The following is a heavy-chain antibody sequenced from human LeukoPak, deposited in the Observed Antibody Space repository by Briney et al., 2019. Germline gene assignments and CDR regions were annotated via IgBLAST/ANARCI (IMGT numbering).Heavy chain of an antibody. CDR2: ISSSSSYI. D-gene: IGHD3-22*01. Sequence: GESLRLSCAASGLTFSSYSMNWVRQAPGKGLEWVSFISSSSSYIYYADSVKGRFTISRDNAKNSLYLQMNSLRAEDTAVYYCARDPYYYDSSGYYYGMDVWGQGTTVTVSS. J-gene: IGHJ6*02. CDR1: GLTFSSYS. CDR3: ARDPYYYDSSGYYYGMDV. V-gene: IGHV3-21*01.